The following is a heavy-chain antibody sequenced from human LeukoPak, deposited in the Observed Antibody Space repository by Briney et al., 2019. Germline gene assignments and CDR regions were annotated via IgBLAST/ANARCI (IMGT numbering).Heavy chain of an antibody. CDR2: IYYSGST. D-gene: IGHD3-22*01. V-gene: IGHV4-59*08. CDR3: ARHYKSHVVITLDAFDI. Sequence: SETLSLTCTVSDGSLSSLYYWSWIRQPAGKGLEWIGRIYYSGSTNYNPSLKSRVTISVDTSKNQFSLKLSSVTAADTAVYYCARHYKSHVVITLDAFDIWGQGTMVTVSS. CDR1: DGSLSSLYY. J-gene: IGHJ3*02.